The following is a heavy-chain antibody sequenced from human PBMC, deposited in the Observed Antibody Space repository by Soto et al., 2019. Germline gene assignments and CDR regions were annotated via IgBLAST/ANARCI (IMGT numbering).Heavy chain of an antibody. CDR2: INTSGGST. Sequence: AGVKVSCKASGYTFTCYFMHWVRQARGQGVEWMGIINTSGGSTSYAQKFQGRVTITRDTSESTVYLELSSMRSEDTAVYYCARDRGVAVCDYYFDYWGQGTLVTVSS. CDR3: ARDRGVAVCDYYFDY. CDR1: GYTFTCYF. J-gene: IGHJ4*02. V-gene: IGHV1-46*01. D-gene: IGHD6-19*01.